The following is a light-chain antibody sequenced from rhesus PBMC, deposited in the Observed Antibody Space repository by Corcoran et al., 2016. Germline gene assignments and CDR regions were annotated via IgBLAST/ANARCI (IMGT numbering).Light chain of an antibody. CDR3: QQYYSWSRT. J-gene: IGKJ1*01. CDR1: QSVSTS. V-gene: IGKV3S9*01. Sequence: EIVMTQSPATLSLSPGERATLSCRASQSVSTSVAWFQQKPEQAPGLLMYDSSNRATAIPDRFSGSGSGTDFTLIISSLEAEDVGVYYCQQYYSWSRTFGQGTKVEI. CDR2: DSS.